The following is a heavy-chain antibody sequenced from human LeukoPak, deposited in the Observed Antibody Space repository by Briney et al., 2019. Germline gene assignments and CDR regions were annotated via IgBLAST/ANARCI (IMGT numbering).Heavy chain of an antibody. V-gene: IGHV4-34*01. Sequence: SETLSLTCAVYGGSFSGYYWSWIRQPPGKGLEWIGEINHSGSTNCNPSLKSRVTISVDTSKNQFSLKLSSVTAADTAVYYCASRSYYYDSSGYEHPPDYWGQGTLVTVSS. CDR3: ASRSYYYDSSGYEHPPDY. D-gene: IGHD3-22*01. CDR2: INHSGST. J-gene: IGHJ4*02. CDR1: GGSFSGYY.